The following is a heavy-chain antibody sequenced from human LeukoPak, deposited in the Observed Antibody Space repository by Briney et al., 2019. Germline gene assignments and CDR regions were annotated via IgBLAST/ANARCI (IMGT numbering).Heavy chain of an antibody. V-gene: IGHV4-39*01. Sequence: SETLTLTCTVPGASITSSTYYWGWRCPPQGKRGEWIWTIYYRVRNYYNPSLNSRATISVDPSANQFSLKLTSVPAADTAVYYCARLGRTYYDFWSGPWGQGTLVTVSS. CDR3: ARLGRTYYDFWSGP. CDR2: IYYRVRN. CDR1: GASITSSTYY. D-gene: IGHD3-3*01. J-gene: IGHJ5*02.